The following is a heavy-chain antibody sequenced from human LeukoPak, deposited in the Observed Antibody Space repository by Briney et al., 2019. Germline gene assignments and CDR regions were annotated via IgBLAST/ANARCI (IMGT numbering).Heavy chain of an antibody. CDR3: ARIQAVESDYDFWSGYHVEAFDI. Sequence: PSETLSLTCTVSGGSISSYYWSWIRQPPGKGLEWIGHIYYSGSTNYNPSLKSPVTISVDTSKNQFSLKLSSVTAADTAVYYCARIQAVESDYDFWSGYHVEAFDIWGQGTMVTVSS. CDR2: IYYSGST. V-gene: IGHV4-59*01. CDR1: GGSISSYY. J-gene: IGHJ3*02. D-gene: IGHD3-3*01.